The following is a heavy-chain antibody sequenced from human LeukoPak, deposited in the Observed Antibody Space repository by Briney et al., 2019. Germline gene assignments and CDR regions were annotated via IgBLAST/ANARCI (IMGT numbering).Heavy chain of an antibody. J-gene: IGHJ4*02. D-gene: IGHD3-10*01. CDR3: ARAGHGSGSYRYFDY. CDR1: GGTFSSYA. Sequence: ASVKVSSKASGGTFSSYAISWVRQAPGQGLEWMGGIIPIFGTANYAQKFQGRVTITADESTSTAYMELSSLRSEDTAVYYCARAGHGSGSYRYFDYWGQGTLVTVSS. CDR2: IIPIFGTA. V-gene: IGHV1-69*13.